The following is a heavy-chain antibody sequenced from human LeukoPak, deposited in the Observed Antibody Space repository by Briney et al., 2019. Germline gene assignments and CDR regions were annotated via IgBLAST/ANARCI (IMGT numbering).Heavy chain of an antibody. J-gene: IGHJ4*02. CDR2: INPNSGGT. CDR3: ARDGRGYYGDYEGFDY. D-gene: IGHD4-17*01. V-gene: IGHV1-2*02. CDR1: GYTFTGYY. Sequence: ASVKVSCKASGYTFTGYYMHWVRQAPGQGLEWMGWINPNSGGTNYAQKFQGRVTMTRDTSISTAYMELSRLRSDDTAVYYCARDGRGYYGDYEGFDYWGQGTLVTVSS.